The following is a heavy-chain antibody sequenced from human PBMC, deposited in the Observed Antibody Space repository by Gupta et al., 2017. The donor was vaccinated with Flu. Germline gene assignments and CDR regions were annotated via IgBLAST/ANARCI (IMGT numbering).Heavy chain of an antibody. D-gene: IGHD4-17*01. V-gene: IGHV4-59*08. CDR3: ARTTVVTHYMDV. Sequence: WIRQPPGKGLEWIGYIYYSGSTNYNPSLKSRVTISVDTSKNQFSLKLSSVTAADTAVYYCARTTVVTHYMDVWGKGTTVTVSS. J-gene: IGHJ6*03. CDR2: IYYSGST.